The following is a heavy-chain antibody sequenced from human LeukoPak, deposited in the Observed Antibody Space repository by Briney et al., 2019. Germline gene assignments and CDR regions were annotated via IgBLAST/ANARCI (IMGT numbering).Heavy chain of an antibody. Sequence: SETLSLTCTVSGGSISSYYWSWIRQPPGKGLEWMGYIYYSGSTNYNPSLKSRVTISVDTSKNQFSLKLSSVTAADTAVYYCARGSQYYDSSGYYYDFDYWGQGTLVTVSS. CDR3: ARGSQYYDSSGYYYDFDY. D-gene: IGHD3-22*01. CDR1: GGSISSYY. V-gene: IGHV4-59*01. J-gene: IGHJ4*02. CDR2: IYYSGST.